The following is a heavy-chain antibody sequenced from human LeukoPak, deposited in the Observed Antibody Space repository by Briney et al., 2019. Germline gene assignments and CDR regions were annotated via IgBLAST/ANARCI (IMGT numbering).Heavy chain of an antibody. CDR3: ARGSGDYYYYGMDV. J-gene: IGHJ6*02. Sequence: SETLSLTCAVYGGSFSGYYWSWIRQPPGKGLEWIGEINHSGSTNYNPSLKSRVTISVDTSKNQFSQKLSSVTAADTAVYYCARGSGDYYYYGMDVWGQGTTVTVFS. CDR2: INHSGST. D-gene: IGHD4-17*01. CDR1: GGSFSGYY. V-gene: IGHV4-34*01.